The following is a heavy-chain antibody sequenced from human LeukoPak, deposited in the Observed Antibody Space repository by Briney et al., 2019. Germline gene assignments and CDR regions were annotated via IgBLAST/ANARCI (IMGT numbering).Heavy chain of an antibody. V-gene: IGHV4-30-2*01. CDR2: IYHSGST. J-gene: IGHJ4*02. D-gene: IGHD3-3*01. Sequence: PSQTLSLTCTVSGGSISSGGYYWSWIRQPPGKGLEWIGYIYHSGSTYYNPSLKSRVTISVDRSKNQFSLKLSSVTAADTAAYYCASRHYDFWSGYLDYWGQGTLVTVSS. CDR1: GGSISSGGYY. CDR3: ASRHYDFWSGYLDY.